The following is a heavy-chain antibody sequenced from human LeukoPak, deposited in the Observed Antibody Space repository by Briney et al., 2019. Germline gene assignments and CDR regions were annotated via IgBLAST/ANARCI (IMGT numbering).Heavy chain of an antibody. CDR1: GYTFTSYG. CDR2: ISAYNGNT. V-gene: IGHV1-18*01. Sequence: ASVKVSCKASGYTFTSYGISWVRQAPGQGLEWMGWISAYNGNTNYAQKLQGRVTMTTDTSTSTAYMELRSLRSDDTAVYYCARDSSGWYGKYYYYYYGMDVWGQGTTVTVSS. J-gene: IGHJ6*02. CDR3: ARDSSGWYGKYYYYYYGMDV. D-gene: IGHD6-19*01.